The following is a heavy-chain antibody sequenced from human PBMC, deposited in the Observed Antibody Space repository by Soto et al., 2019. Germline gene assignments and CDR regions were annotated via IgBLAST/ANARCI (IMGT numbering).Heavy chain of an antibody. CDR1: GGTFSSYA. CDR2: IITIFGTA. CDR3: ATQYCGGDCYTFFGDFDI. Sequence: SVKVSCKASGGTFSSYAMSCVRQAPGQGLEWMGGIITIFGTAKYEQKFNRRVTITQDESTSTPYMELSSPRSEEKAVYYCATQYCGGDCYTFFGDFDIWGQGTMVTVSS. J-gene: IGHJ3*02. V-gene: IGHV1-69*13. D-gene: IGHD2-21*02.